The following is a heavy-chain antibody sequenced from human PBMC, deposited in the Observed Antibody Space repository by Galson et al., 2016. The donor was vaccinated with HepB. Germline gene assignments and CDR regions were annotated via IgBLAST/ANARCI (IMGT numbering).Heavy chain of an antibody. CDR2: INAGNGNT. CDR3: AKDPEYSAPLNC. D-gene: IGHD5-12*01. Sequence: SCKASGYTLTTYRIHWLRQAPGQRLEWMGLINAGNGNTKNSESLQGRVSITSDTSASTVYMELSSLRSEDTAVYYCAKDPEYSAPLNCWGQGTLVIVSS. CDR1: GYTLTTYR. J-gene: IGHJ4*02. V-gene: IGHV1-3*01.